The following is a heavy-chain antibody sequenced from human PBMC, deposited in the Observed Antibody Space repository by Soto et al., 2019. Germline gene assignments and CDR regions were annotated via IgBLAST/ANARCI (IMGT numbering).Heavy chain of an antibody. CDR3: AREPDRAYCGGDCSDLDY. D-gene: IGHD2-21*01. Sequence: ASVKVSCKASGGTFSSYTISWVRQAPGQGLEWMGRIIPILGIANYAQKFQGRVTITADKSTSTAYMELSSLRSEDTAVYYCAREPDRAYCGGDCSDLDYWGQGTLVTVSS. V-gene: IGHV1-69*04. CDR2: IIPILGIA. J-gene: IGHJ4*02. CDR1: GGTFSSYT.